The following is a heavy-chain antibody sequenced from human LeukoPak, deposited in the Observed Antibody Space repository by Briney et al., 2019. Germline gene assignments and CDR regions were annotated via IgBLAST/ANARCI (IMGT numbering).Heavy chain of an antibody. CDR2: IYHSGST. D-gene: IGHD6-19*01. V-gene: IGHV4-38-2*02. J-gene: IGHJ4*02. CDR1: GYSISSGYY. CDR3: ARGLLQAGTYTNFDY. Sequence: KPSETLSLTCTVSGYSISSGYYWGWIRQPPGKGLEWIGSIYHSGSTNYNPSLKSRVTISVDTSKNQFSLKLSSVTAADTAVYYCARGLLQAGTYTNFDYWGQGTLVTVSS.